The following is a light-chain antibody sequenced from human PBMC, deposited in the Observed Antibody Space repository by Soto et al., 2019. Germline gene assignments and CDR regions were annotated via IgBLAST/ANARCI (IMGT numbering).Light chain of an antibody. CDR2: DAS. J-gene: IGKJ5*01. V-gene: IGKV3-11*01. Sequence: EVVLTQSPATLSLSPGERATLSCRASQSVSNYLAWYQQKPGQAPGLLIYDASSRASGIPARFSGSGSGTDFTLTISSLEPEDFAVYYCQQRSNWPPITFGQGTRLEIK. CDR1: QSVSNY. CDR3: QQRSNWPPIT.